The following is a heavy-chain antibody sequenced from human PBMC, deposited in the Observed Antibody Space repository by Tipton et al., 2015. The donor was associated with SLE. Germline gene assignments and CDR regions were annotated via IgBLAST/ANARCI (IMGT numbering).Heavy chain of an antibody. Sequence: TLSLTCAVSGGSISSFNWWTWVRQTPGKGLEWIGEIYHSGSTNYNPSLKSRVTISVDKSKNQSSLRLSSVTAADTAVYYCARGPVYYDRQSYFDYWGQGTLVTVSS. CDR1: GGSISSFNW. J-gene: IGHJ4*02. D-gene: IGHD3-22*01. V-gene: IGHV4-4*02. CDR2: IYHSGST. CDR3: ARGPVYYDRQSYFDY.